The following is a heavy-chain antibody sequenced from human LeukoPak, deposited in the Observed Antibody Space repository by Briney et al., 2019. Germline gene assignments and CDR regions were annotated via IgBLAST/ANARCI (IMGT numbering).Heavy chain of an antibody. V-gene: IGHV3-48*01. CDR3: AREAVRDAFDI. CDR1: GFTFSSYS. J-gene: IGHJ3*02. Sequence: GGSLRLSCAASGFTFSSYSRNWVRQAPGKGLEWVSYISSSSSTVYYADSVKGRFTISRDNAKNSLYLQMNSLRAEDTAVYCCAREAVRDAFDIWGQGTMVTVSS. CDR2: ISSSSSTV.